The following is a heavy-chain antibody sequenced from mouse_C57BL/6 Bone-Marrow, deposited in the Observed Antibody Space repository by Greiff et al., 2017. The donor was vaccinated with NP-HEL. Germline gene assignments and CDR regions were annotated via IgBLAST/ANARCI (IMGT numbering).Heavy chain of an antibody. CDR1: GFTFSSYA. D-gene: IGHD1-1*01. V-gene: IGHV5-4*03. Sequence: EVMLVESGGGLVKPGGSLKLSCAASGFTFSSYAMSWVRQTPEKRLEWVATISDGGSYTSYPDNVKGRFTISRDNAKNNLYLQMSHLKSEDTAMYYCARFYYYGPYYFDYWGQGTTLTVSS. J-gene: IGHJ2*01. CDR2: ISDGGSYT. CDR3: ARFYYYGPYYFDY.